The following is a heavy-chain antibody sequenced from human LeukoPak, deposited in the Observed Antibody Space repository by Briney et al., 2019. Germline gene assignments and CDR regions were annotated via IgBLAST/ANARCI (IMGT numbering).Heavy chain of an antibody. Sequence: GGSLRLSCAASGFTFSSYAMSWVRQAPGKGLEWVSVISGSGGSTYYADSVKGRFTISRDNSKNTLYLQMNSLRAEDTAVYYCAKDNAYYYDSSGYYYYWGQGTLVTVSS. CDR1: GFTFSSYA. CDR3: AKDNAYYYDSSGYYYY. CDR2: ISGSGGST. D-gene: IGHD3-22*01. J-gene: IGHJ4*02. V-gene: IGHV3-23*01.